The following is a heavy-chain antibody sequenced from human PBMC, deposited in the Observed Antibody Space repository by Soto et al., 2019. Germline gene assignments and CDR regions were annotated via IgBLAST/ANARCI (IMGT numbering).Heavy chain of an antibody. CDR2: ISTSGNS. Sequence: LVTHSLSYTVAEGNSIGYGGSWIRQPPGKGLEWLGRISTSGNSHYHPSIRSRVTMSIETSKNQFSLILRSVTAADTAVYYCARESGENWPYHVDWGQATLV. CDR1: EGNSIGYG. J-gene: IGHJ4*02. V-gene: IGHV4-4*07. D-gene: IGHD1-1*01. CDR3: ARESGENWPYHVD.